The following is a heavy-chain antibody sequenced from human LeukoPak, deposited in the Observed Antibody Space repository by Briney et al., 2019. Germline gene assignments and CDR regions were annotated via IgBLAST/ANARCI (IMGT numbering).Heavy chain of an antibody. J-gene: IGHJ4*02. CDR3: ARVACRQIGTMWPSLGGQDCRYDY. V-gene: IGHV1-69*04. CDR2: ILPTLGIG. D-gene: IGHD1-7*01. Sequence: SVKVSCKASGGTFQGGTSNNYALNWVRQAPGQGLEWLGRILPTLGIGNYPQKFQGRVTITADESASTAYMELSGLRSDDTAVYYCARVACRQIGTMWPSLGGQDCRYDYWGQGTLVTVSS. CDR1: GGTFQGGTSNNYA.